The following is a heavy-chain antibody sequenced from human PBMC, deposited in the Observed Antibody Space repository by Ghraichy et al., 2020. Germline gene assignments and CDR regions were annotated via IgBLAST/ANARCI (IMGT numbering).Heavy chain of an antibody. CDR1: GFTFSIYS. J-gene: IGHJ5*02. V-gene: IGHV3-48*01. CDR3: ARGLAHGSGSWGNWFDP. CDR2: ISSSSSSI. Sequence: GGSLRLSCAASGFTFSIYSMNWVRQAPGKGLEWISYISSSSSSIYYADSVKGRFTVSRDNAKNSVFLQMNSLRAEDRAVYYCARGLAHGSGSWGNWFDPWGHGTLVTVSS. D-gene: IGHD3-10*01.